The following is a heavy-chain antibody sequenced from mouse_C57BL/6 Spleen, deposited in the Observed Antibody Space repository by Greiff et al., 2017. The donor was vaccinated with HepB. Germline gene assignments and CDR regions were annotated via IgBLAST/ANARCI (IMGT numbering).Heavy chain of an antibody. V-gene: IGHV1-26*01. J-gene: IGHJ3*01. CDR2: INPNNGGT. Sequence: EVQLQQSGPELVKPGASVKISCKASGYTFTDYYMNWVKQSHGKSLEWIGDINPNNGGTSYNQKFKGKATLTVDKSSSTAYMELRSLTSEDSAVYYCARYDYDAGFAYWGEETLVTLSA. CDR1: GYTFTDYY. D-gene: IGHD2-4*01. CDR3: ARYDYDAGFAY.